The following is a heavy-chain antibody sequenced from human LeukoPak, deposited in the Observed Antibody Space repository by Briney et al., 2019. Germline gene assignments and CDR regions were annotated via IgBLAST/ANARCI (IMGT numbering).Heavy chain of an antibody. D-gene: IGHD2-2*01. J-gene: IGHJ4*02. CDR3: ARARLPSAAMDY. V-gene: IGHV1-18*01. Sequence: ASVKVSCKASGGTFSSYAISWVRQAPGQGLEWMGWISAYNGNTNYAQKLQGRVTMTTDTSTSTAYMELRSLRSDDTAVYYCARARLPSAAMDYWGQGTLVTVSS. CDR1: GGTFSSYA. CDR2: ISAYNGNT.